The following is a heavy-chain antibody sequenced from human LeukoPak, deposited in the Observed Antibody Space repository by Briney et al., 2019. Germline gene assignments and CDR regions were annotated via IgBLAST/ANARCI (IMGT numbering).Heavy chain of an antibody. CDR3: ARCVGYCSGGSCYPRPYYYYMDV. J-gene: IGHJ6*03. D-gene: IGHD2-15*01. CDR1: GGSFSGYY. Sequence: PSETLSLTCAVYGGSFSGYYWSWIRQPPGKGLEWIGEINHSGSTNYNPSLKSRVTISVDTSKNQFSLKLSSVTAADTAVYYCARCVGYCSGGSCYPRPYYYYMDVWGKGTTVTVSS. CDR2: INHSGST. V-gene: IGHV4-34*01.